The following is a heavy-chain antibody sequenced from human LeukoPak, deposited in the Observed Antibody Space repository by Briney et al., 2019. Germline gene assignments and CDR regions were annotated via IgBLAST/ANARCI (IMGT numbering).Heavy chain of an antibody. D-gene: IGHD5-18*01. J-gene: IGHJ3*02. V-gene: IGHV1-69-2*01. CDR3: ASGYSYGGRSAAFDI. CDR2: VDPEDGET. Sequence: GASVEVSCKASGYTFTDYYMHWVQQAPGKGLEWMGRVDPEDGETIYAEKFQGRVTMTRDTSTSTVYMELSSLRSEDTAVYYCASGYSYGGRSAAFDIWGQGTMVTVSS. CDR1: GYTFTDYY.